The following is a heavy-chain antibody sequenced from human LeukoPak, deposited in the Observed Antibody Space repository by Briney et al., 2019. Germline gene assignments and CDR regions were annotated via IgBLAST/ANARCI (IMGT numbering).Heavy chain of an antibody. CDR1: GGSFSGYY. J-gene: IGHJ5*02. CDR3: ATRPDIASTGPGWFDP. D-gene: IGHD6-13*01. CDR2: INHSGST. V-gene: IGHV4-34*01. Sequence: SETLSLTCAVYGGSFSGYYWSWIRQPPGKGLGWIGEINHSGSTNYNSSLKSRVTISVDTSKNQFSLTLSSVTAADTAVYYCATRPDIASTGPGWFDPWGQGTLVTVSS.